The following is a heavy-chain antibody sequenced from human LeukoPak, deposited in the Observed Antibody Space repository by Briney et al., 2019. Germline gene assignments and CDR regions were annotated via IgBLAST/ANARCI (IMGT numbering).Heavy chain of an antibody. CDR1: GFTFDDYA. J-gene: IGHJ4*02. Sequence: GGSLRLSCAASGFTFDDYAMHWVRQAPGKGLEWVSLISGDGGSTYYADSVKGRFTISRDNSKNSLYLQMNSLRTEDTALYYCAKDEGYYYGSGSYLSYWGLGTLVTVSS. CDR2: ISGDGGST. CDR3: AKDEGYYYGSGSYLSY. D-gene: IGHD3-10*01. V-gene: IGHV3-43*02.